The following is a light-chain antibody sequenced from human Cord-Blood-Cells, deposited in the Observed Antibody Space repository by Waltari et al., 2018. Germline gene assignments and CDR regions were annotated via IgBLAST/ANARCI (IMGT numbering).Light chain of an antibody. CDR2: AAS. V-gene: IGKV1-NL1*01. Sequence: DIQMTQSPYSLSASVGDRVPITCRASQGISNYLAWYQKKPGQAPKLLLYAASRLESGVPSRFSGSGSGTDYTLTISSLQPEDFATYYCQQYYSTPYTFGQGTKLEIK. J-gene: IGKJ2*01. CDR3: QQYYSTPYT. CDR1: QGISNY.